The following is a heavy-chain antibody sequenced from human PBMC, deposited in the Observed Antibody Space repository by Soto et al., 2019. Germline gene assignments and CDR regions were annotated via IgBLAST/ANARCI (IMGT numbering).Heavy chain of an antibody. Sequence: GGSLRLSCAASGFKFRNYAIHWVRQAPGKGLEWLAVIWFDGSKKYYADSVKGRFAISRDNSKNTVYLDMNSLTADDSGVFYCARAHTMMILDRFDPWGHGTLVTVSS. CDR3: ARAHTMMILDRFDP. CDR2: IWFDGSKK. V-gene: IGHV3-33*01. CDR1: GFKFRNYA. J-gene: IGHJ5*02. D-gene: IGHD3-22*01.